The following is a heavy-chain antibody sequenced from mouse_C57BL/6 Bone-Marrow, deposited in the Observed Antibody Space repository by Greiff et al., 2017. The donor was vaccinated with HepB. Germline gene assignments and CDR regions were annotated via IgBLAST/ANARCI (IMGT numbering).Heavy chain of an antibody. CDR1: GYTFTSYW. D-gene: IGHD2-1*01. Sequence: QVQLQQPGAELVKPGASVKLSCKASGYTFTSYWMHWVKQRPGRGLEWIGRIDPNRGGTKYNEKLKSKATLTVDKHSSTAYMQLSSLTSEDSAVYYCARGIYYGNYLFDYWGQGTTLTVSS. CDR3: ARGIYYGNYLFDY. CDR2: IDPNRGGT. V-gene: IGHV1-72*01. J-gene: IGHJ2*01.